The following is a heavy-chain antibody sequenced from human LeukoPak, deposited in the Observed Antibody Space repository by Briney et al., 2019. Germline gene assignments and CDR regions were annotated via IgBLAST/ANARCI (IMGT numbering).Heavy chain of an antibody. CDR1: GFTFSSYS. V-gene: IGHV3-48*01. Sequence: PGGSLRLSCAASGFTFSSYSMNWVRQAPGKGLEWVSYISSSSSTIYYADSVKGRFTISRDNSKNTLYLQMNSLRAEDTAVYYCARGCSGGSCYGGAFDIWGQGTMVTVSS. CDR3: ARGCSGGSCYGGAFDI. CDR2: ISSSSSTI. J-gene: IGHJ3*02. D-gene: IGHD2-15*01.